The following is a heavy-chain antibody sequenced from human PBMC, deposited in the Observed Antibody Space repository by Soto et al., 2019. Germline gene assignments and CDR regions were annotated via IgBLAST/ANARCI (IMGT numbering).Heavy chain of an antibody. CDR3: ATVKNAADYSYGLDX. V-gene: IGHV3-30-3*01. D-gene: IGHD1-1*01. Sequence: GGSLRVSFAASGFTFSSYAMHWVRQAPGKGLEWVAFISDDGSNKYYADSVKGRFTISRDNSKNTLYLQMNSLRAEDTAVYYCATVKNAADYSYGLDXWGQGTRVPVS. CDR2: ISDDGSNK. CDR1: GFTFSSYA. J-gene: IGHJ6*02.